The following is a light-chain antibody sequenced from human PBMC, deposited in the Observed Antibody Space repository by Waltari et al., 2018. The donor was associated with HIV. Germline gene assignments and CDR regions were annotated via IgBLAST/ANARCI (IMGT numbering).Light chain of an antibody. Sequence: QSALTQPPSASGSRGQSVTISCTGTSSDVGAYNYVSWYQQYPGMAPKLIIYEVNKRPSGVPDRFSGSKSGNTASLTVSGLQAEDEADFYCSSYAGSAVVFGGG. CDR1: SSDVGAYNY. V-gene: IGLV2-8*01. CDR2: EVN. CDR3: SSYAGSAVV. J-gene: IGLJ2*01.